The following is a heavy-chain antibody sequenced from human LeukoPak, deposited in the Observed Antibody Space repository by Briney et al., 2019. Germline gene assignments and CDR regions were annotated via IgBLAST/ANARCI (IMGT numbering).Heavy chain of an antibody. D-gene: IGHD3-22*01. CDR3: ARGLYDSSGYGAFDI. CDR2: IGTAGDT. V-gene: IGHV3-13*01. J-gene: IGHJ3*02. Sequence: GGSLRLSCAASGFTFSSYDMHWVRQATGKGLEWVSAIGTAGDTYYPGSVKGRFTISRENAKNSLYLQMNSLRAEDTAVYYCARGLYDSSGYGAFDIWGQGTMVTVSS. CDR1: GFTFSSYD.